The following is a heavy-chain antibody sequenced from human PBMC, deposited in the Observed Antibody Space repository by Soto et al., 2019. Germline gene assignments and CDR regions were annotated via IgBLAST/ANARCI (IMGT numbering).Heavy chain of an antibody. CDR1: GYTFSNYA. CDR3: ARAGSSGWSYFDY. V-gene: IGHV1-3*04. J-gene: IGHJ4*02. D-gene: IGHD6-19*01. Sequence: QVQLVQSGAEVKKPGASVKVSCKASGYTFSNYAMKWVRQAPGQRLEWMGWINTGYGNTKYSQKFQGRVTITRDTSASTDYMELSSLRSEDTAVYYCARAGSSGWSYFDYWGQGTLLTVSS. CDR2: INTGYGNT.